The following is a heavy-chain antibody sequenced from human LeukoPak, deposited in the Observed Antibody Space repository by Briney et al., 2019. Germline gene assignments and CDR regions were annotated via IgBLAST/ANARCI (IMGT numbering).Heavy chain of an antibody. V-gene: IGHV3-23*01. CDR3: ARDHDNFFDY. D-gene: IGHD3-9*01. J-gene: IGHJ4*02. CDR1: GFTFSGYA. Sequence: PGGSLRLSCAASGFTFSGYAMSWVRQAPAKGLEWVSAITTSGDNAYYVDSVKGRFTMSRDNSKNTLYLQMNSLGADDTAVYYCARDHDNFFDYWGQGTLVSVS. CDR2: ITTSGDNA.